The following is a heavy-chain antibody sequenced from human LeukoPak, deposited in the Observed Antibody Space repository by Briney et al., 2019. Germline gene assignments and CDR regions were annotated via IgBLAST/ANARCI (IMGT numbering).Heavy chain of an antibody. J-gene: IGHJ4*02. D-gene: IGHD3-10*01. Sequence: SETLSLTCTVSGVSISRYYWTWIRQPPGKGLEWIGYIYYSGSTNYNPSLKSRLTISVDTSKNQVSLKLTSVTVADTAVYYCARDGGSGFDYWGLGTLVTVPS. V-gene: IGHV4-59*01. CDR1: GVSISRYY. CDR2: IYYSGST. CDR3: ARDGGSGFDY.